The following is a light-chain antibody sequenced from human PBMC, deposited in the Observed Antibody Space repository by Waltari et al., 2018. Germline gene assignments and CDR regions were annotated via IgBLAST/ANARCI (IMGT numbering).Light chain of an antibody. CDR3: QHYVRLPVT. J-gene: IGKJ1*01. CDR1: QSVSRA. Sequence: EIVLTQSPGTLSLSPGERVILSCRVSQSVSRALAWYQQKPGQAPRLLIYGASNRATGIPDRFSGSGSGTDFSLTISRLEPEDVAVYYCQHYVRLPVTFGQGTKVEIK. CDR2: GAS. V-gene: IGKV3-20*01.